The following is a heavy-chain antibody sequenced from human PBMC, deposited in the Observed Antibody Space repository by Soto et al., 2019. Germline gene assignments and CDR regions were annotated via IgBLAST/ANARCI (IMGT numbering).Heavy chain of an antibody. CDR2: IYYSGST. CDR3: ARAETDAFDI. J-gene: IGHJ3*02. CDR1: GRSISSSSYY. Sequence: PSETLSLTCTVSGRSISSSSYYWGWIRQPPGKGLERIGYIYYSGSTYYNSSLKSRVTISVDTSKNQFSLKLSSVTAADTAVYYCARAETDAFDIWGQGTMVTV. V-gene: IGHV4-31*03.